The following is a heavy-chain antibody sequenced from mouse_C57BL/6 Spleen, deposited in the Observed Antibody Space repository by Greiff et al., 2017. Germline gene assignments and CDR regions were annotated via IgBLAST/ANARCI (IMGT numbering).Heavy chain of an antibody. J-gene: IGHJ1*03. D-gene: IGHD1-1*02. CDR3: ARSGVVFDV. CDR1: GFSLTSYG. V-gene: IGHV2-2*01. CDR2: IWSGGST. Sequence: QVQLQQSGPGLVPPSQSLSITCTVSGFSLTSYGVHWVRQSPGKGLEWLGVIWSGGSTDYNAAFISRLSISKDNSKSQVFLQMNSLQADDTAIYYCARSGVVFDVWGTGTTVTVSS.